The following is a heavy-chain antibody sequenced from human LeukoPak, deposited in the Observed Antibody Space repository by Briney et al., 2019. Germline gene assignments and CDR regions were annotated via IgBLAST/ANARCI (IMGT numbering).Heavy chain of an antibody. V-gene: IGHV4-61*02. CDR1: GRSISSGVYY. CDR2: IHTRGTT. Sequence: SETLSLTCTVSGRSISSGVYYWSWIRQPAGKGLEWIGRIHTRGTTNYNPSLKSRVTISVDTPKSQFSLNLSSVTAADTAVYYCARGILWFGDQPGFDPWGQGTLVTVSS. D-gene: IGHD3-10*01. CDR3: ARGILWFGDQPGFDP. J-gene: IGHJ5*02.